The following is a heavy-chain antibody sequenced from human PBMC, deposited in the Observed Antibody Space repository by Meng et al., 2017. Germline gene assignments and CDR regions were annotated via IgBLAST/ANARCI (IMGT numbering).Heavy chain of an antibody. Sequence: SETLSLTCAVYGGSFSGYYWSWIRQPPGKGLEWIGEINHSGSTNYNPSLKSRVTISVDTSKNQFSLKLSSVTAADTAVYYCARGPLTSSSWYRGYYYGMDVWGQGTRVTVSS. CDR1: GGSFSGYY. V-gene: IGHV4-34*01. J-gene: IGHJ6*02. D-gene: IGHD6-13*01. CDR2: INHSGST. CDR3: ARGPLTSSSWYRGYYYGMDV.